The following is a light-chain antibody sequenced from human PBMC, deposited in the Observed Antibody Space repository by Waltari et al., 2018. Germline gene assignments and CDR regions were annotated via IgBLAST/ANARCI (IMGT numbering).Light chain of an antibody. V-gene: IGKV3-11*01. CDR2: DTS. Sequence: EIVLTQSPATLSLSPGERATLSCRASQCMRSDLAWYQQKPGQAPRLLIYDTSTRAYGIPARFSGSGSGTDFSLSISSLEPEDFAVYYCQQRHNWPLTFGGGTKVEIK. CDR1: QCMRSD. CDR3: QQRHNWPLT. J-gene: IGKJ4*01.